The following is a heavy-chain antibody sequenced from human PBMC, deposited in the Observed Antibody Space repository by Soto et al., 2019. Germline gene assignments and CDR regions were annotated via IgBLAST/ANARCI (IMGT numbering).Heavy chain of an antibody. V-gene: IGHV3-33*01. Sequence: GGSRRLSWAASGFTFSSYVMQWVRQAPGKGLEWVAVIWYDGSNKYYADSVKGRFTISRDNSKNTLYLQMNSLRAEDTAVYYCARGYCSSTSCYVDGMDVWGQGTTVTVSS. CDR2: IWYDGSNK. J-gene: IGHJ6*02. CDR3: ARGYCSSTSCYVDGMDV. CDR1: GFTFSSYV. D-gene: IGHD2-2*01.